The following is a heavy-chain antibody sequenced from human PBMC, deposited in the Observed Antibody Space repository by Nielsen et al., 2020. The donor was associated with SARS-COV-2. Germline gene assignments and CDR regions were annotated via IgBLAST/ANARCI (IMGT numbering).Heavy chain of an antibody. Sequence: GESLKISCAASGFTFSSYGMHWVRQAPGKGLERVAVISYDGSNKYYADSVKGRFTISRDNSKNTLYLQMNSLRAEDTAVYYCAKDLTGTIDYWGQGTLVTVSS. J-gene: IGHJ4*02. CDR2: ISYDGSNK. V-gene: IGHV3-30*18. CDR3: AKDLTGTIDY. CDR1: GFTFSSYG. D-gene: IGHD1-7*01.